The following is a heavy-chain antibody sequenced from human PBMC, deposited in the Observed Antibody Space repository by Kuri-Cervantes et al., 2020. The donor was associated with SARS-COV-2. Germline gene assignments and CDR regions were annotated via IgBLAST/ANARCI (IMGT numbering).Heavy chain of an antibody. CDR1: GFRFSSYW. J-gene: IGHJ4*02. Sequence: LSLTCAASGFRFSSYWMTWVRQAPGKGLEWVANIRQDGSEKYYVDSVKGRFTISRDNAKNSLYLQMNSLRAEDTAVYYCARDRRVGWADYWGQGTLVTVSS. D-gene: IGHD1-26*01. V-gene: IGHV3-7*01. CDR2: IRQDGSEK. CDR3: ARDRRVGWADY.